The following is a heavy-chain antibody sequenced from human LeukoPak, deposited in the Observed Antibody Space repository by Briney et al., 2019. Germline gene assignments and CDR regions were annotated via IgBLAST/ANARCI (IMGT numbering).Heavy chain of an antibody. CDR1: GFTFSSYS. CDR3: ARDSELTGDRVEY. V-gene: IGHV3-48*04. D-gene: IGHD5-24*01. CDR2: ISTSGIT. Sequence: QSGGSLRLSCAASGFTFSSYSMNWVRQAPGKGLEWVSYISTSGITLYADSVKGRFTISRDDAKNSLYLQMNSLRAEDTAVYYCARDSELTGDRVEYWGQGTLVTVSS. J-gene: IGHJ4*02.